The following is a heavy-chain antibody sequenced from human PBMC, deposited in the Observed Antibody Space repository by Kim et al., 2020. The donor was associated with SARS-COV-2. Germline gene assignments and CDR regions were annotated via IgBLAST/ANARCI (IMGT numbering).Heavy chain of an antibody. V-gene: IGHV4-34*01. Sequence: SETLSLTCAVYGGSFSGYYWSWIRQPPGKGLEWIGEINHSGSTNYNPSLKSRVTISVDTSKNQFSLKLSSVTAADTAVYYCARGLLLDIVVAASVGSFDYWGQGTLVTVSS. CDR3: ARGLLLDIVVAASVGSFDY. CDR1: GGSFSGYY. J-gene: IGHJ4*02. D-gene: IGHD2-15*01. CDR2: INHSGST.